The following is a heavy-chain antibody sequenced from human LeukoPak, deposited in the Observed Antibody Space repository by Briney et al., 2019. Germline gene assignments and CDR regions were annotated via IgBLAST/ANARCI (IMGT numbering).Heavy chain of an antibody. D-gene: IGHD3-3*02. CDR3: ARGLRSFYYYYMDV. Sequence: SETLSLTCTVSGGSISNYYWSWIRQPPGKGLEWIGSIYYSGSTYYNPSLKSRVTISVDTSKNQFSLKLSSVTAADTAVYYCARGLRSFYYYYMDVWGKGTTVTVSS. CDR1: GGSISNYY. V-gene: IGHV4-59*01. J-gene: IGHJ6*03. CDR2: IYYSGST.